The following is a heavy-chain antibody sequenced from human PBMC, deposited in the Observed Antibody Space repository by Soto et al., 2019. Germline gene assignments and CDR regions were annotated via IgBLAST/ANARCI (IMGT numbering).Heavy chain of an antibody. CDR3: ASLAYYYDSSGYSPLGPTFDY. CDR1: GFTFSSYS. D-gene: IGHD3-22*01. J-gene: IGHJ4*02. CDR2: ISSSSSYI. Sequence: GGSLRLSCAASGFTFSSYSMNWVRQAPGKGLEWVSSISSSSSYIYYADSVKGRFTISRDNAKNSLYLQMNSLRAEDTAVYYCASLAYYYDSSGYSPLGPTFDYWGQGTLVTVSS. V-gene: IGHV3-21*01.